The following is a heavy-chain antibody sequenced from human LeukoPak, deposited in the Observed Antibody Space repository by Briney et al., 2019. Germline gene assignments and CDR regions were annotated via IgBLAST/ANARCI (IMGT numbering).Heavy chain of an antibody. CDR3: ARVAREWYSDY. CDR1: GFTFDTYA. D-gene: IGHD2-21*01. CDR2: IIYSGEGT. Sequence: GGSLRLSCAASGFTFDTYAMSWVRQAPGKGLEWVSTIIYSGEGTYYTDSVNGRFTISRDNSKNTLFLQMYSPRAEDTALYYCARVAREWYSDYWGQGTLVTVSS. V-gene: IGHV3-23*01. J-gene: IGHJ4*02.